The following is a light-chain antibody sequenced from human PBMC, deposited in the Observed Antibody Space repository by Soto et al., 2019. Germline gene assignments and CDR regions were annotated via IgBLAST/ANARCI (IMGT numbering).Light chain of an antibody. Sequence: DILMTQSPATVSVSLGDSVSLSCRANESIANNLAWYQQKPGQPPRLLIYSASTRAPGIPARVSGGGSATQFSLTISSLQSEDFALYYCHQYNEWPRGTFGPGTKVEV. CDR2: SAS. J-gene: IGKJ1*01. CDR3: HQYNEWPRGT. V-gene: IGKV3D-15*01. CDR1: ESIANN.